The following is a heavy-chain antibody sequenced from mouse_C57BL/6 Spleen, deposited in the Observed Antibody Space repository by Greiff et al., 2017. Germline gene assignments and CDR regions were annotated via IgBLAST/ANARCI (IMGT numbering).Heavy chain of an antibody. D-gene: IGHD1-1*01. CDR3: ARKNYYGSSWLDY. CDR1: GYSFTSYY. V-gene: IGHV1-66*01. J-gene: IGHJ2*01. Sequence: VQLQQSGPELVKPGASVKISCKASGYSFTSYYIHWVKQRPGQGLEWIGWIYPGSGNTKYNEKFKGKDTLTADTSSSTAYMQLSSLTSEDSAVYYCARKNYYGSSWLDYGGQGTTLTVSS. CDR2: IYPGSGNT.